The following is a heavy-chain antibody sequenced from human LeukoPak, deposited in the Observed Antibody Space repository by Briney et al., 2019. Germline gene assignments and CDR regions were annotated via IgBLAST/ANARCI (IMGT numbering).Heavy chain of an antibody. D-gene: IGHD2-2*01. CDR1: GFTFSDYA. Sequence: GGPLTLSCAASGFTFSDYAMICVRQSPGKGLEWVSTISGSGENTYYADSVKGRFTISRDNSKNTLYLQMNSLRADDTAVYYCAKDHYCTSTSCPYYYYYYYLDVWGKGTTVTVSS. CDR2: ISGSGENT. V-gene: IGHV3-23*01. CDR3: AKDHYCTSTSCPYYYYYYYLDV. J-gene: IGHJ6*03.